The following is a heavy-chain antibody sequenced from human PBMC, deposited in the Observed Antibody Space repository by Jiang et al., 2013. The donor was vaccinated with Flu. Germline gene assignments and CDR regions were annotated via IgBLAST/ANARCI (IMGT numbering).Heavy chain of an antibody. CDR2: ISAYNGNT. CDR1: SYG. D-gene: IGHD3-3*01. J-gene: IGHJ6*02. Sequence: SYGISWVRQAPGQGLEWMGWISAYNGNTNYAQKLQGRVTMTTDTSTSTAYMELRSLRSDDTAVYYCARDLCPNFGVVMGPHYYYYGMDVWGQGTTVTVSS. CDR3: ARDLCPNFGVVMGPHYYYYGMDV. V-gene: IGHV1-18*01.